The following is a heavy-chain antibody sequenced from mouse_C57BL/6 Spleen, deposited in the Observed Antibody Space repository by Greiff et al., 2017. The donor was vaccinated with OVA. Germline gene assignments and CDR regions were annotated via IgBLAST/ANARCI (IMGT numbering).Heavy chain of an antibody. CDR2: IYPGDGDT. CDR3: ARGGIYDYDGRAWFAY. Sequence: VQLQQSGAELVKPGASVKISCKASGYAFSSYWMNWVKQRPGKGLEWIGQIYPGDGDTNYNGKFKGKATLTADKSSSTAYMQLSSLTSEDSAVYFGARGGIYDYDGRAWFAYWGQGTLVTVSA. CDR1: GYAFSSYW. V-gene: IGHV1-80*01. J-gene: IGHJ3*01. D-gene: IGHD2-4*01.